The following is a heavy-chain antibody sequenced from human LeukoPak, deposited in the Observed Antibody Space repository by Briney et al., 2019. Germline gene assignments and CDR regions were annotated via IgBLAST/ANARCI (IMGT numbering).Heavy chain of an antibody. CDR1: GGSISSGGYY. D-gene: IGHD3-10*02. Sequence: SQTLSLTCTVSGGSISSGGYYWSWIRQHPGKGLEWIGYIYYSGSTYYNPSLKSRVTISVDTSKNQFSLKLSSVTAADTAAYYCAREGANMLTGYYYGMDVWGQGTTVTVSS. CDR2: IYYSGST. V-gene: IGHV4-31*03. J-gene: IGHJ6*02. CDR3: AREGANMLTGYYYGMDV.